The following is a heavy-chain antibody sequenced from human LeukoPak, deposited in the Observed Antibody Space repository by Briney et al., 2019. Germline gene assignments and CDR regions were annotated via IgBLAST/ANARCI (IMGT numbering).Heavy chain of an antibody. V-gene: IGHV4-39*07. D-gene: IGHD3-22*01. CDR2: IYYSGST. CDR3: ARVHYYDSSGLNWFDP. Sequence: SETLSLTCTVSGGSISSSSYYWGWIRQPPGKGLEWIGSIYYSGSTYYNPSLKSRVTISVDTSKNQFSLKLSSVTAADTAVYYCARVHYYDSSGLNWFDPWGQGTLVTVSS. J-gene: IGHJ5*02. CDR1: GGSISSSSYY.